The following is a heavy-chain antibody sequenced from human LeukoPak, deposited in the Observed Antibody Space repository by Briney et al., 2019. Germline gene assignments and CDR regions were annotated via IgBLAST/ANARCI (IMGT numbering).Heavy chain of an antibody. J-gene: IGHJ4*02. D-gene: IGHD2-8*02. CDR1: RFTFSNYW. Sequence: GGSLRLSCAASRFTFSNYWMHWVRQAPGKGLVWVSRIDSDGTTTTYADSVKGRFTISRDNAKNTLNLQVNSLRAEDTAVYYCARAYWDHYYFDYWGQGTLVTVSS. CDR2: IDSDGTTT. V-gene: IGHV3-74*03. CDR3: ARAYWDHYYFDY.